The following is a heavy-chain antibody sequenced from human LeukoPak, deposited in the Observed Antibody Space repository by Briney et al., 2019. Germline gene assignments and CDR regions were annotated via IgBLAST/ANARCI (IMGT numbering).Heavy chain of an antibody. Sequence: GGSLRLSCAASGFIFNNYSLIWVRQAPGKGLEWVSAISNDGGGTSYADFVKGRFTISRDNSKNTLFLQMNSLRAEDTALYYCAKGSSGYFVDLWGQGTLVTVSS. D-gene: IGHD3-22*01. J-gene: IGHJ5*02. CDR2: ISNDGGGT. CDR1: GFIFNNYS. V-gene: IGHV3-23*01. CDR3: AKGSSGYFVDL.